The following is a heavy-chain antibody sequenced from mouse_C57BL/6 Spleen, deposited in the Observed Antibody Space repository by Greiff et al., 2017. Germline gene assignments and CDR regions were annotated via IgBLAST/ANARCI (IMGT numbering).Heavy chain of an antibody. V-gene: IGHV7-3*01. J-gene: IGHJ3*01. CDR2: IRNKANGYTT. CDR3: ARGDPWFAY. Sequence: DVKVEESGGGLVQPGGSLSLSCAASGFTFTDYYMSWVRQPPGKALEWLGFIRNKANGYTTEYSASVKGRFTISRDNSQSILYLQMNALRAEDSATYYCARGDPWFAYWGQGTLVTVSA. CDR1: GFTFTDYY.